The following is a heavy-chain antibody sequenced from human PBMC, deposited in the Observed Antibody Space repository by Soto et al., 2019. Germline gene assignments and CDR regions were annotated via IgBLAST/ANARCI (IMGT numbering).Heavy chain of an antibody. CDR2: IIPIFGTA. D-gene: IGHD2-15*01. Sequence: QVQLVQSGAEVKKPGSSVKVSCKASGGTFSSYAISWVRQAPGQGLEWMGGIIPIFGTANYAQKFQGRVTITADESTSTAYMELSSLRSEDTAVYYCARAKLYCSGGSCFYYGMDVWGQGTTVTVSS. V-gene: IGHV1-69*12. J-gene: IGHJ6*02. CDR1: GGTFSSYA. CDR3: ARAKLYCSGGSCFYYGMDV.